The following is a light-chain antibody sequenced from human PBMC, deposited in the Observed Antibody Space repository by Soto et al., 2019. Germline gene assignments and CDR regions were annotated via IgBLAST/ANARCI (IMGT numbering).Light chain of an antibody. V-gene: IGLV2-8*01. CDR1: SSDVGSYNY. CDR2: EVS. J-gene: IGLJ2*01. CDR3: SSYAGSNNLL. Sequence: QSALTQPPSASGSPGQSVTMSCTGTSSDVGSYNYVSWYQRHPGKAPKLIIYEVSQRPSGVPDRFSGSKSGNTASLTASGLQAEDEADYYCSSYAGSNNLLFGGGTQLTVL.